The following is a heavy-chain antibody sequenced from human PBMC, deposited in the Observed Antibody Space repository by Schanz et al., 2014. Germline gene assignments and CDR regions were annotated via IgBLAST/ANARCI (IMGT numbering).Heavy chain of an antibody. V-gene: IGHV3-74*01. CDR3: AREMKLGGEDSRGRESLDI. Sequence: EVQLVQSGGGLVQPGGSLRLSCAASGFTFSSHWMHWVRQDPGKGLVWVTGINSVGSNTDYADSVTGRFTISRDNAKNTLYLQMKTQGAKDTAGDECAREMKLGGEDSRGRESLDIWGQGTMVTVSS. CDR1: GFTFSSHW. CDR2: INSVGSNT. J-gene: IGHJ3*02. D-gene: IGHD3-22*01.